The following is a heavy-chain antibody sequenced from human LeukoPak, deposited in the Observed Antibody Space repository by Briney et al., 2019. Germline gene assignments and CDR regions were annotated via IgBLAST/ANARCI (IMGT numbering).Heavy chain of an antibody. V-gene: IGHV4-39*07. Sequence: SETLSLTCAVSGGSIRSSSYYWGWIRQPPGKGLEWIGSIYYSGSTYYNPSLKSRVTISVDTSKRQFSLQLSSVTAADTAVYYCARGIYYYGSGTYYNYWGQGTLVTVSS. D-gene: IGHD3-10*01. J-gene: IGHJ4*02. CDR3: ARGIYYYGSGTYYNY. CDR1: GGSIRSSSYY. CDR2: IYYSGST.